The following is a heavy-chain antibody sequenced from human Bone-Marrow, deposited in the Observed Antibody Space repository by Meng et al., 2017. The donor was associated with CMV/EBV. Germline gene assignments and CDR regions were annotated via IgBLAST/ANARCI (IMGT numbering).Heavy chain of an antibody. CDR2: IGTAGDT. CDR1: GFTFSSYD. V-gene: IGHV3-13*01. J-gene: IGHJ6*02. Sequence: GESLKISCAASGFTFSSYDMHWVRQATGKGLEWVSAIGTAGDTYYPGSVKGRFTISRENAKNSLYLQMNSLRAGDTAVYYCARVGRGILTGYYLVNYGMDVWGQGTTVTVSS. CDR3: ARVGRGILTGYYLVNYGMDV. D-gene: IGHD3-9*01.